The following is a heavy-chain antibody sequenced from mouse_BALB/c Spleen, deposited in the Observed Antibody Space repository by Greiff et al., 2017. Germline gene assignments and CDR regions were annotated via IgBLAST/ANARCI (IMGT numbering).Heavy chain of an antibody. V-gene: IGHV2-9*02. CDR3: ARAELGRKDWFAY. Sequence: QVQLKESGPGLVAPSQSLSITCTVSGFSLTSYGVHWVRQPPGKGLEWLGVIWAGGSTNYNSALMSRLSISKDNSKSQVFLKMNSLQTDDTAMYYCARAELGRKDWFAYWGQGTLVTVSA. D-gene: IGHD4-1*01. CDR1: GFSLTSYG. CDR2: IWAGGST. J-gene: IGHJ3*01.